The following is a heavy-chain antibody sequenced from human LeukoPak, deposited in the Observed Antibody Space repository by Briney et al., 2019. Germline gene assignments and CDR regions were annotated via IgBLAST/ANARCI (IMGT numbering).Heavy chain of an antibody. V-gene: IGHV4-30-2*01. Sequence: PSQTLSLTCAVSGGSISSGGYSWSWLRQPPGKGLEWVGYIYHSGSTYYNPSLKSRVTISVDRSKNQFSLKLSSVTAADTAVYYCARGPLGGSGSSFDIWGQGTMVTVSS. CDR3: ARGPLGGSGSSFDI. CDR1: GGSISSGGYS. D-gene: IGHD3-10*01. J-gene: IGHJ3*02. CDR2: IYHSGST.